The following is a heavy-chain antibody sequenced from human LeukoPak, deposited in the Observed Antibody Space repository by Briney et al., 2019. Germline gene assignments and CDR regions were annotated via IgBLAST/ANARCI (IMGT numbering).Heavy chain of an antibody. J-gene: IGHJ4*02. CDR2: IYYSGST. V-gene: IGHV4-39*07. CDR3: ARIAAADFDY. CDR1: GGSISSSSYY. Sequence: SETLSLTCTVSGGSISSSSYYWGWIRQPPGKGLEWIGSIYYSGSTYYNPSLKSRVTISVDTSKNQFSLRLSSVTAADTAVYYCARIAAADFDYWGQGTLVTVSS. D-gene: IGHD6-13*01.